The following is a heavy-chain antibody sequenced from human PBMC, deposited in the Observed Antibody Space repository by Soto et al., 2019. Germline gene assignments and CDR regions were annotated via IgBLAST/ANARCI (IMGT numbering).Heavy chain of an antibody. CDR3: ARVYYDSSGYYPYLDY. CDR1: GGSISSYY. Sequence: SSETLSLTCTVSGGSISSYYWSWIRQPAGKGLEWIGRIYTSGSTNYNPSLKSRVTMSVGTSKNQFSLKLSSVTAADTAVYYCARVYYDSSGYYPYLDYWGQGTLVTVSS. J-gene: IGHJ4*02. D-gene: IGHD3-22*01. CDR2: IYTSGST. V-gene: IGHV4-4*07.